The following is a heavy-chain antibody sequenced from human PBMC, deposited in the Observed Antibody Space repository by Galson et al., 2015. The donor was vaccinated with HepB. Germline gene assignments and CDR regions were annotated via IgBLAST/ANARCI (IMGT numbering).Heavy chain of an antibody. V-gene: IGHV3-48*03. Sequence: SLRLSCAASGFTFGSYEMNWVRQAPGKGLEWVSYISSSGRSIYFTYYADSVEGRFTISRDNAKNSLYLQMNSLRAEDTAIYYCARSRVGWRYFDYWGQGILVTVSS. CDR1: GFTFGSYE. J-gene: IGHJ4*02. CDR2: ISSSGRSIYFT. CDR3: ARSRVGWRYFDY. D-gene: IGHD6-19*01.